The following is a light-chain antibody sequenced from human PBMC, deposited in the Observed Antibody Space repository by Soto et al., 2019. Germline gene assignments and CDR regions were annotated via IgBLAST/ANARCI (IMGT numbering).Light chain of an antibody. CDR1: SSDVGGYNY. V-gene: IGLV2-11*01. CDR2: DVS. Sequence: QSALTQPRSVSGSPGQSVTISCTGTSSDVGGYNYVSWYQHHPGKAPKLMIYDVSKRPSRVPDRYSGSKSGNTASLTISGLQAEDEADYYCCSYAGSYKGYVFGTGTKLTVL. CDR3: CSYAGSYKGYV. J-gene: IGLJ1*01.